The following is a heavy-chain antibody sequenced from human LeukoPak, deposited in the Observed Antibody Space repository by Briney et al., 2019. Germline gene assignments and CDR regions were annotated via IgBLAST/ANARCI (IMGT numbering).Heavy chain of an antibody. J-gene: IGHJ3*02. D-gene: IGHD3-22*01. CDR2: ISSSGSSI. CDR1: GFTFSSYE. V-gene: IGHV3-48*03. Sequence: PGGSLRLSCAASGFTFSSYELNWVRQTPGKGLEWVSYISSSGSSIYYADSVKGRSTISRDNAKNSLYLQMNSLRAEDTAVYYCARQYYYDTSGYDAFDIWGQGTMVTVSS. CDR3: ARQYYYDTSGYDAFDI.